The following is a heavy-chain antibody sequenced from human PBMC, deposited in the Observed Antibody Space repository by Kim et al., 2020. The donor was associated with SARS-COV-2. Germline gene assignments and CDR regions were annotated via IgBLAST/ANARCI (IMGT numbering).Heavy chain of an antibody. CDR3: AREAGYRGPGGY. J-gene: IGHJ4*02. D-gene: IGHD5-18*01. V-gene: IGHV1-46*03. Sequence: SYAQKCQGRVTMTRDTSTSTGYMELRSLRSEDTAVYYCAREAGYRGPGGYWGQGTLVTVSS.